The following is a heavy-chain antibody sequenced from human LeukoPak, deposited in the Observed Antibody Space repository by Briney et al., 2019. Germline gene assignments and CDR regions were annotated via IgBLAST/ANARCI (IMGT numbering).Heavy chain of an antibody. D-gene: IGHD1-14*01. CDR1: GFTFSSYA. CDR2: ISGSGGST. CDR3: AKAPGDFFNFDY. J-gene: IGHJ4*02. Sequence: GGSLRLSCAASGFTFSSYAMSWVRQAPGKGLEWVSAISGSGGSTYYADSVKGQFTISRDNSKNTLYLQMNSLRAEDTAVYYCAKAPGDFFNFDYWGQGTLVTVSS. V-gene: IGHV3-23*01.